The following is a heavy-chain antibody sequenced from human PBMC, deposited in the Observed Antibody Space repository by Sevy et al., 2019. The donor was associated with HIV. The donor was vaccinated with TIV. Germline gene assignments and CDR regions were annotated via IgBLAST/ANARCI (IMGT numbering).Heavy chain of an antibody. CDR1: GFTFSDYY. CDR2: ISSGSSHT. CDR3: ARDRRNYGGQYFDY. Sequence: GGSLRLSCAASGFTFSDYYMSWVRQAPGKGLEWISDISSGSSHTNDADSVKGRFTISRDNAKNSLYLETNSLRVEDTAVYYCARDRRNYGGQYFDYWGQGTLVTVSS. V-gene: IGHV3-11*06. D-gene: IGHD4-17*01. J-gene: IGHJ4*02.